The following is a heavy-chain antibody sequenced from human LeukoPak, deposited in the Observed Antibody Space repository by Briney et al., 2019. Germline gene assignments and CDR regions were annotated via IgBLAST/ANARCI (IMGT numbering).Heavy chain of an antibody. Sequence: GWSLRLSCAASGFTFSSSGMHGVRQAPGKGLEGVAVISFDGSNKYYADSVKGRFSISRDNSKNTLYLQMNSLTAEDTAVYYCAAARREQWLRFDYWGQGTLVTVSS. J-gene: IGHJ4*02. CDR2: ISFDGSNK. CDR3: AAARREQWLRFDY. V-gene: IGHV3-30*03. CDR1: GFTFSSSG. D-gene: IGHD6-19*01.